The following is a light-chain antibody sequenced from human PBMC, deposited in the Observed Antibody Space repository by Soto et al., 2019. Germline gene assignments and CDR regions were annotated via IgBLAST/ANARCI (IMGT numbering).Light chain of an antibody. CDR1: QSVGST. CDR3: QRFNRWPLS. V-gene: IGKV3-15*01. CDR2: DTS. Sequence: EIVLTQSPAALSVSPGERVTLCCWASQSVGSTLNWYQQRPGQAPRLLIYDTSIRATGIPARFSGSGSGTEFTLTIASLQSEDFGVYYCQRFNRWPLSFGGGTKVEI. J-gene: IGKJ4*01.